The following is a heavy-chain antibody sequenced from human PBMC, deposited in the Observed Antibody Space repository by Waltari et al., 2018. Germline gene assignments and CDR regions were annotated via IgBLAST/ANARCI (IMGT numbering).Heavy chain of an antibody. D-gene: IGHD3-10*01. Sequence: QVQLVQSGAEVKKPGASVKVSCKASGYTFPNYDINWERQATGQGLEWMGWMNPNSDNTGYSEKFQGRVTMTRNTSISTAYMELSSLRSEDTAVYYCSRDRIWFRETQDYWGQGTLVTVSS. CDR2: MNPNSDNT. V-gene: IGHV1-8*01. CDR3: SRDRIWFRETQDY. CDR1: GYTFPNYD. J-gene: IGHJ4*02.